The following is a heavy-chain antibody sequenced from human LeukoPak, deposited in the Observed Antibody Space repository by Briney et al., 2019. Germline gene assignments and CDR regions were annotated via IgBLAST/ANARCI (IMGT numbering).Heavy chain of an antibody. Sequence: SVKVSCKASGGTFSSYAISWVRQAPGQGLEWMGGIIPIFGTANYAQKFQGRVTITTDESTSTAYMELSSLRSEDTAVYYCAREGEGAEHYGHYMDVWGEGATVTVSS. V-gene: IGHV1-69*05. D-gene: IGHD4-17*01. J-gene: IGHJ6*03. CDR1: GGTFSSYA. CDR2: IIPIFGTA. CDR3: AREGEGAEHYGHYMDV.